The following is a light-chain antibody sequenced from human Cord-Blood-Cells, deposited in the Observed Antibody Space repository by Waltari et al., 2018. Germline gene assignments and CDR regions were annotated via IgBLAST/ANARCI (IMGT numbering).Light chain of an antibody. J-gene: IGKJ4*01. CDR1: QSISSY. V-gene: IGKV1-39*01. CDR2: AAS. CDR3: QQSYSTPPKLT. Sequence: DIQMTQSPSSLSASVGDRVTITCRASQSISSYLNWYQQKPGKAPKLLIYAASSLQSGVPSRFSGSRSGTDFTLTISSLQPEDFATYYCQQSYSTPPKLTFGGGTKVEIK.